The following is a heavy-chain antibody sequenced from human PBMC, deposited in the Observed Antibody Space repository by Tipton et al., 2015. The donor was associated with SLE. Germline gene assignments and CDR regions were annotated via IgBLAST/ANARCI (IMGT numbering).Heavy chain of an antibody. V-gene: IGHV4-59*08. CDR1: GGSISSHY. CDR3: ARVFRDSPDASDI. Sequence: TLSLTCTVSGGSISSHYCSWIRQPPGKGLEWIGYIYYSGSTNYNPSLKSRVTISVDTSKNQFSLKLSSVPAADTAVYYCARVFRDSPDASDIWGQGTMVTVSS. D-gene: IGHD3-22*01. J-gene: IGHJ3*02. CDR2: IYYSGST.